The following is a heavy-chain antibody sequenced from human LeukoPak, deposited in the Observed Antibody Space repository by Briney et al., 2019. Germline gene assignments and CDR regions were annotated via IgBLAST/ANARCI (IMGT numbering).Heavy chain of an antibody. Sequence: SETLSLTCTVSSGSISSVGYYWSWIRQHPGKGLEWIGYIYYSGSTYNNPSLKSRVTISVDTSKNQFSLKLSSVTAADTAVYYCASYGNYRGAFDYWGQGTLVTVSS. CDR1: SGSISSVGYY. CDR3: ASYGNYRGAFDY. CDR2: IYYSGST. D-gene: IGHD4-11*01. V-gene: IGHV4-31*03. J-gene: IGHJ4*02.